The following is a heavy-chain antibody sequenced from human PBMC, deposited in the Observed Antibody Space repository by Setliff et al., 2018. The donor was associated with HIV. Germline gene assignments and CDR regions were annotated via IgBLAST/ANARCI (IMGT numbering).Heavy chain of an antibody. V-gene: IGHV4-39*01. CDR3: ARYRYYYDSSGYGRWFDP. D-gene: IGHD3-22*01. J-gene: IGHJ5*02. CDR1: GGSISSSSYY. CDR2: IYYSGST. Sequence: SETLSLTCTVSGGSISSSSYYWGWIRQPPGKGLEWIGNIYYSGSTYYNPSLKSRVTISVDTSENQFSLRLNSVTAADTAVYYCARYRYYYDSSGYGRWFDPGGQGTLVTVSS.